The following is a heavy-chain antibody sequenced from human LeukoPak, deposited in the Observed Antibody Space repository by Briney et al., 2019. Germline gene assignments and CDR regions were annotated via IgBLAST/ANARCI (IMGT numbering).Heavy chain of an antibody. J-gene: IGHJ6*02. Sequence: GGSLRLSCAASGFTFSSYAMSWVRQAPGKGLEWVSAITCSGGSTYYADSVKGRFTISRDNSKNTLYLQMNSLRAEDTAVYYCAKMGPLDIVVVPAAEDPYYYYGMDVWGQGTTVTVSS. D-gene: IGHD2-2*01. CDR2: ITCSGGST. CDR1: GFTFSSYA. V-gene: IGHV3-23*01. CDR3: AKMGPLDIVVVPAAEDPYYYYGMDV.